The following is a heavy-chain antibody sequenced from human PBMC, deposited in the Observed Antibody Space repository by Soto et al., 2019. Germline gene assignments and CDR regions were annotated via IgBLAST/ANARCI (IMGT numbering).Heavy chain of an antibody. Sequence: QVQLVESGGGVVQPGRSLRLSCAASGFTFSSYAMHWVRQAPGKGLEWGAVISYDGSNKYYADSVKGRFTISRDNSKNTLYLQMNSLRAEDTAVYYCARDLSLSWQIAAAGIIDYWGQGTLVTVSS. CDR2: ISYDGSNK. D-gene: IGHD6-13*01. CDR3: ARDLSLSWQIAAAGIIDY. CDR1: GFTFSSYA. V-gene: IGHV3-30-3*01. J-gene: IGHJ4*02.